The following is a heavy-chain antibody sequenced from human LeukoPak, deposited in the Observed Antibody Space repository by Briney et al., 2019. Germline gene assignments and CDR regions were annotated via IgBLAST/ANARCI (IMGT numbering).Heavy chain of an antibody. CDR3: ARDFGDYSISNVRSYYYYMDV. CDR2: INPNSGGT. V-gene: IGHV1-2*02. J-gene: IGHJ6*03. D-gene: IGHD4-11*01. CDR1: GYTFTGYY. Sequence: GASVKVSCKASGYTFTGYYMHWVRQAPGQGLEWMGWINPNSGGTNYAQKFQGRVTMTRDTSISTAYMELSRLRSDDTAVYYCARDFGDYSISNVRSYYYYMDVWGKGTTVTISS.